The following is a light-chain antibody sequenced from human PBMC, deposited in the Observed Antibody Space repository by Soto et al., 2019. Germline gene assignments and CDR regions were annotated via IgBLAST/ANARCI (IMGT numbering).Light chain of an antibody. CDR2: EKS. CDR3: QQYNKWPLT. V-gene: IGKV3-15*01. J-gene: IGKJ4*01. CDR1: QSVSNN. Sequence: EIVMTQSPATLSVSPGERATLSCRASQSVSNNLAWYQQKPGQAPKLLIYEKSTRATGIQDRFSGSGSGTDFTLTISSLQSEDFAVYSCQQYNKWPLTFGGGTKMEIK.